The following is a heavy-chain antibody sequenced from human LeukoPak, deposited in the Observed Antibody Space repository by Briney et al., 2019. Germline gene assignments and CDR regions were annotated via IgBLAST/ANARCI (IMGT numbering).Heavy chain of an antibody. J-gene: IGHJ4*02. V-gene: IGHV3-23*01. Sequence: GGSLRLSCAASGFTVSSNYMSWVHQAPGKGLEWVSAISGSAGSTYHADSVKGRFTISRDNSKNTLYLQMNSLRAEDTAIYYCAKDPTTVVTPYYFDYWGQGTLVTVSS. CDR2: ISGSAGST. D-gene: IGHD4-23*01. CDR3: AKDPTTVVTPYYFDY. CDR1: GFTVSSNY.